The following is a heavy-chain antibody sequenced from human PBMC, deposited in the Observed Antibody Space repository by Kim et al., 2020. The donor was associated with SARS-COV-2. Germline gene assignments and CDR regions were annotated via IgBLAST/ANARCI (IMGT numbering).Heavy chain of an antibody. CDR2: IHPRAETT. D-gene: IGHD6-19*01. Sequence: GWSLRLSCAVSGFTLSKNAMSWVRQAPGRGLEWVSTIHPRAETTYYADSVSGRFTIYRDSSNHTLYLQLNSLRADDTAVYYCAKDRGGSGWPVFDYWGQG. CDR3: AKDRGGSGWPVFDY. V-gene: IGHV3-23*01. CDR1: GFTLSKNA. J-gene: IGHJ4*02.